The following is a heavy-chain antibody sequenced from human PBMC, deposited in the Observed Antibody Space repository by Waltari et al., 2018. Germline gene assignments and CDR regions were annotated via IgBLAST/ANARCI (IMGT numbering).Heavy chain of an antibody. V-gene: IGHV4-30-4*08. J-gene: IGHJ4*02. CDR3: ARDERSSRLDY. CDR2: IHYSGST. CDR1: GGSISSGDYY. D-gene: IGHD6-13*01. Sequence: QVQLQESGPGLVKPSQPLSLTCTVSGGSISSGDYYWSWIRQPPGKGLEWIVYIHYSGSTDYNPSLQSRLTISVETSKTQFSLKLSSVTAADTAVYYCARDERSSRLDYWGQGTLVTVSS.